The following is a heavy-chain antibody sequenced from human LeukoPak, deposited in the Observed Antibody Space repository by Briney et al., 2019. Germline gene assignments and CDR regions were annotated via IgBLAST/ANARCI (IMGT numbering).Heavy chain of an antibody. CDR1: GFPFSSYG. D-gene: IGHD3-16*02. Sequence: GGSLRLSCAASGFPFSSYGMHWVRQAPGKGLEGVAVISYDGSNKYYADSVKGRFTISRDNSKNTLYMQMNSLRAEDTAVYYCANYDYVWGSYRYRFDYWGQGTLVTVSS. CDR3: ANYDYVWGSYRYRFDY. V-gene: IGHV3-30*18. CDR2: ISYDGSNK. J-gene: IGHJ4*02.